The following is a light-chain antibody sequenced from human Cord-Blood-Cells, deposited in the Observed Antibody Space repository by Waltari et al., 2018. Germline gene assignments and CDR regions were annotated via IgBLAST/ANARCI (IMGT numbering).Light chain of an antibody. Sequence: QSALTQPASVSGSPGQSITISATGTSSYGVVYHYLSWYQQHPGKPPKLMIYDVSKRPSGVSNRFSGSKSGNTASLTISGLQAEDEADYYCSSYTSSSTFVVFGGGTKLTVL. V-gene: IGLV2-14*01. J-gene: IGLJ3*02. CDR2: DVS. CDR1: SSYGVVYHY. CDR3: SSYTSSSTFVV.